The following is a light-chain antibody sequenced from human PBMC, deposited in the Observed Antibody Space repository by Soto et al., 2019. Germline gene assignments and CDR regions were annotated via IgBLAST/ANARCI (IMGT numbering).Light chain of an antibody. V-gene: IGLV2-14*01. Sequence: QSALTQPASVSGSPGQSITISCTGTSSDVGGYNYVSWYQQHPGKAPKLLTYHVSSRPSGVSNRFSGSKSGNTASLTISGRQTEDEADYYCSSYTSNNTPYVFGTGTQLTVL. CDR3: SSYTSNNTPYV. J-gene: IGLJ1*01. CDR2: HVS. CDR1: SSDVGGYNY.